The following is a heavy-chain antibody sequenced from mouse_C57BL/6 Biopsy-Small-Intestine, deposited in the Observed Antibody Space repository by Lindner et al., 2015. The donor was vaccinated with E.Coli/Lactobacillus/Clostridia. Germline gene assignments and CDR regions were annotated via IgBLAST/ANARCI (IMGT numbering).Heavy chain of an antibody. D-gene: IGHD5-5*01. CDR2: IDPENGDT. CDR3: TTRGLPPDY. Sequence: EVQLQESGAELVRPGASVKLSCTASGFNIKDDYMHWVKQRPGQGLEWIGWIDPENGDTEYASKFQGKATITADTSSNTAYLQLSSLTSEDTAVYYCTTRGLPPDYWGQGTTLTVSS. CDR1: GFNIKDDY. V-gene: IGHV14-4*01. J-gene: IGHJ2*01.